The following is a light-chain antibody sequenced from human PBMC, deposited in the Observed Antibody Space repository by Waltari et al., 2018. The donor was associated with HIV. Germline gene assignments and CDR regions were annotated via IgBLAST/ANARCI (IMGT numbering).Light chain of an antibody. J-gene: IGLJ2*01. CDR1: PRDIGRYDF. V-gene: IGLV2-8*01. Sequence: QSALTQPPSASGPPGQSVTISCTGTPRDIGRYDFVSWYQLQPYKVTKLIIYEVTKRPSGVPDLFSGSKSDHTASLTVSGLQTDDEADYYCSSYAANNSFVLFGGGTRLTVL. CDR2: EVT. CDR3: SSYAANNSFVL.